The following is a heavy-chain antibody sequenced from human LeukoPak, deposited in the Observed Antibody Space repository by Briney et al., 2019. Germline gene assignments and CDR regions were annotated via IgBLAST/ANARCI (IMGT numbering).Heavy chain of an antibody. CDR2: IYYSGST. CDR1: GGSISSSSYY. CDR3: ARCIVVVTASDAFDI. Sequence: ASENLSLTCTVSGGSISSSSYYWGWIRQPPGKGLEWIGSIYYSGSTYYNPSLKSRVTISVDTSKNQFSLKLSSVTAADTAVYYCARCIVVVTASDAFDIWGQGTMVTVSS. V-gene: IGHV4-39*07. J-gene: IGHJ3*02. D-gene: IGHD2-21*02.